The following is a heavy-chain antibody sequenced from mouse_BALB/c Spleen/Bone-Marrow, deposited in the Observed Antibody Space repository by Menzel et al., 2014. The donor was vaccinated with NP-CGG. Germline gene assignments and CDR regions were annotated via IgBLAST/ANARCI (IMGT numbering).Heavy chain of an antibody. D-gene: IGHD1-1*01. V-gene: IGHV3-1*02. CDR1: GYSITSGYS. J-gene: IGHJ3*01. CDR2: IHYSGST. CDR3: AKDDYGRSRFAY. Sequence: EVQLQQSGPDLVKPSQSLSFTCTVTGYSITSGYSWHWIRQFPGNKLEWMGYIHYSGSTNYNPSLKSRISITRDTSKNQFFLQLNSVTTEDTATYYCAKDDYGRSRFAYWGRGTLVTVSA.